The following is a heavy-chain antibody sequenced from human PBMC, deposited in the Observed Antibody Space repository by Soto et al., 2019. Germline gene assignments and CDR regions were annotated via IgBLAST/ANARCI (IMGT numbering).Heavy chain of an antibody. CDR1: GGSISSSNW. CDR3: ARVSGGYYYGMDV. CDR2: IYHSGST. D-gene: IGHD1-26*01. J-gene: IGHJ6*02. V-gene: IGHV4-4*02. Sequence: SETLSLTCAVSGGSISSSNWWSWVRQPPGKGLEWIGEIYHSGSTNYNPSLKSRVTISVDKSKNQFSLKLSSVTAADTAVYYCARVSGGYYYGMDVWGQGTMVTVSS.